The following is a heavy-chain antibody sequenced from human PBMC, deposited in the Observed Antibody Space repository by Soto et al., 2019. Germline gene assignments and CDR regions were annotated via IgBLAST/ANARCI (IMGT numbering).Heavy chain of an antibody. CDR1: GESFSGYY. Sequence: QVQLQQWGAGLLKPSETLSLTCAVYGESFSGYYWSWIRQPPGKGLEWIVEINHSGSTNYNPSLKSRVTIAVDTSKNQCTLKLSSVTAADTAVYYCARRYSSGWYFDYWGQGTLVTVSS. J-gene: IGHJ4*02. CDR3: ARRYSSGWYFDY. D-gene: IGHD6-19*01. V-gene: IGHV4-34*01. CDR2: INHSGST.